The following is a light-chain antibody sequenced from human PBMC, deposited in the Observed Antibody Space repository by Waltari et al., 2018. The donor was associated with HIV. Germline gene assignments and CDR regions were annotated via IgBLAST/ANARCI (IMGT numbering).Light chain of an antibody. CDR2: DAS. Sequence: IVLTQSPGTLSLSPGERATLSCRASQSVSSNYLAWYQQKPGQPPRLHIYDASSRAYVIPDRCSGSGSGTDFTLTISSLEPEDFARYYCQQYGSSSPNTFGQGTKVEI. V-gene: IGKV3-20*01. CDR1: QSVSSNY. J-gene: IGKJ2*01. CDR3: QQYGSSSPNT.